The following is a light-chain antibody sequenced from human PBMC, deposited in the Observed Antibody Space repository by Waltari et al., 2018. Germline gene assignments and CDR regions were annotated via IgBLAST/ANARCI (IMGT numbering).Light chain of an antibody. CDR2: RDS. Sequence: YELAQPPSVSVSPGQTARIPCSGNGLAGHYVYWYQQKAGQAPVLVMYRDSGRPSGIPERCSGSSSGTTVTLIISRVQAEDEADYYCQSADFSRSHTSYVFGTGTKVTVL. CDR1: GLAGHY. CDR3: QSADFSRSHTSYV. J-gene: IGLJ1*01. V-gene: IGLV3-25*03.